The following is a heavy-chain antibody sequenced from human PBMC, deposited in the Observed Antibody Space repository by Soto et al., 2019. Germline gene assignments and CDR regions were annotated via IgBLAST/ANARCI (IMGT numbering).Heavy chain of an antibody. Sequence: QIQLVQSGAEVKKPGASVKVSCKASGYTFTTYGITWLRQAPGQGLECMGWISAYDGKSENAQKLQGRVSMTTDPSTNTAYMELRSLRADDTAVYYCARDPATAYSSSSFDYWGQGTLVTVSS. J-gene: IGHJ4*02. D-gene: IGHD6-6*01. CDR1: GYTFTTYG. V-gene: IGHV1-18*04. CDR3: ARDPATAYSSSSFDY. CDR2: ISAYDGKS.